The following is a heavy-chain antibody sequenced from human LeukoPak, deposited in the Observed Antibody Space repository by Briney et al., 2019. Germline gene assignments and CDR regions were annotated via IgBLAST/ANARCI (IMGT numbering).Heavy chain of an antibody. CDR2: IYYSGST. CDR3: ARRPVMTTTNWFDP. CDR1: GGSISSSTYY. Sequence: PSETLSLTCTVSGGSISSSTYYWGWIRQPPGKGLEWIGSIYYSGSTYYNPSLKSRVTISVDTSKNQFSLKLSSVTAADTAVYYCARRPVMTTTNWFDPWGQGTLVTVSS. V-gene: IGHV4-39*07. D-gene: IGHD4-11*01. J-gene: IGHJ5*02.